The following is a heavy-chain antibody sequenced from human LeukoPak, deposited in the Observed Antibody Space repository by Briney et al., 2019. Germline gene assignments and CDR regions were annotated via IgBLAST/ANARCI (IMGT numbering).Heavy chain of an antibody. D-gene: IGHD2-2*01. Sequence: NPSETLSLTCSVSGGPIWSDNHYWAWIRQPPGMGLEWIGSMSYSGNTYHNPSLKSRLTISVDTSKNQFSLKLSSVTAADTAVYYCARHGVCISPTCHRHFDCWGQGILVTVSS. CDR3: ARHGVCISPTCHRHFDC. CDR2: MSYSGNT. J-gene: IGHJ4*02. CDR1: GGPIWSDNHY. V-gene: IGHV4-39*01.